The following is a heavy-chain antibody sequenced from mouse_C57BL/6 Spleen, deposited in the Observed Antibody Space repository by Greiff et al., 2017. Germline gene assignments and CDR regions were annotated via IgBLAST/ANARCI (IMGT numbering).Heavy chain of an antibody. J-gene: IGHJ4*01. Sequence: QVQLKQSGPGLVQPSQSLSITCTVSGFSLTSYGVHWVRQSPGKGLEWLGVIWSGGSTDYNAAFISRLSNSKDNSKSQVFFKMNSLQADDTAIYYCARNDYYAMDYGGQGTSVTVSS. CDR2: IWSGGST. V-gene: IGHV2-2*01. CDR1: GFSLTSYG. CDR3: ARNDYYAMDY.